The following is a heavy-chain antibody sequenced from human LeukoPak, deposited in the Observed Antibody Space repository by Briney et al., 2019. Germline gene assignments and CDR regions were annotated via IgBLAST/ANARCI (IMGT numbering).Heavy chain of an antibody. V-gene: IGHV3-11*04. J-gene: IGHJ4*02. Sequence: PGGSLRLSCAASGFTFSDYYMSWMRQAPGKGREWVSYISSSGSTIYYADSVKGRFTISRDNAKNSLYLQMNSLRAEDTAVYYCASILGYCSSTSCYAFDYWGQGTLVTVSS. CDR1: GFTFSDYY. CDR2: ISSSGSTI. CDR3: ASILGYCSSTSCYAFDY. D-gene: IGHD2-2*01.